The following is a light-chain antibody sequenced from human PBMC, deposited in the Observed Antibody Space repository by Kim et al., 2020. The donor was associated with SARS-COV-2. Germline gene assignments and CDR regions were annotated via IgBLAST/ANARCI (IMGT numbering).Light chain of an antibody. V-gene: IGLV3-21*04. CDR3: QVWDSSSDHLVV. CDR1: NIGSKS. CDR2: YDS. J-gene: IGLJ2*01. Sequence: PGKTAGITCGGNNIGSKSVHWYQQQPGPAPVLVIYYDSDRPSGIPERFSGSNSGNTATLTISRVEAGDEADYYCQVWDSSSDHLVVFGGGTQLTVL.